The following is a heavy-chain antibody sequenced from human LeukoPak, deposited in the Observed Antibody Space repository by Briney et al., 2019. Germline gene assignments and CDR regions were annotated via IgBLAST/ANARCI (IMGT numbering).Heavy chain of an antibody. CDR1: GYTFTSYG. Sequence: ASVKVSCKASGYTFTSYGISWVRQAPGQGLEWMGWISAYNGNTNYAQKLQGRVTMTTDASTSTAYMELRSLRSDDTAVYYCARAAYSGYYYYYYYMDVWGKGTTVTVSS. J-gene: IGHJ6*03. D-gene: IGHD4-11*01. CDR2: ISAYNGNT. CDR3: ARAAYSGYYYYYYYMDV. V-gene: IGHV1-18*01.